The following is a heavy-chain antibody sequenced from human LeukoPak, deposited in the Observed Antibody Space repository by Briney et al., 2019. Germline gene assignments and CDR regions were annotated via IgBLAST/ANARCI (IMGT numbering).Heavy chain of an antibody. Sequence: PSETLSLTCTVSGGSISSSSYYWGWIRQPPGKGLEWIGNIYYSGSTYYNPSLKSPVSISVDTSKKHFSLRLSSVTAADTAVYYCARLGGYSYGYSGAFDIWGQGTMVTVSS. CDR3: ARLGGYSYGYSGAFDI. J-gene: IGHJ3*02. CDR2: IYYSGST. D-gene: IGHD5-18*01. CDR1: GGSISSSSYY. V-gene: IGHV4-39*02.